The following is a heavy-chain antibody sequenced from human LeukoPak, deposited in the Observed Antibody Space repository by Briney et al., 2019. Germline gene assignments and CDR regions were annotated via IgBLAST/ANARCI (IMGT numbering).Heavy chain of an antibody. Sequence: PSETLSLTCSVSGGSISSYYWSWIRQPPGKGLEWIGYIYYSGSTNYNPSLKSRVTISVGTSKNQFSLKLSSVTAADTAVYYCARATYYFGVDIWGQGTMVTVSS. V-gene: IGHV4-59*01. CDR3: ARATYYFGVDI. D-gene: IGHD3-10*01. CDR2: IYYSGST. J-gene: IGHJ3*02. CDR1: GGSISSYY.